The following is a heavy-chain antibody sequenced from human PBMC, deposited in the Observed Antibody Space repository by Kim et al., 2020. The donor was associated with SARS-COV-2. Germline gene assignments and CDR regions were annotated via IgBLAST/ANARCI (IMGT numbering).Heavy chain of an antibody. Sequence: PSVQGQVTISADKSISTAYLQWSSLKASDTAMYYCARHIYGGNSGVEFDYWGQGTLVTVSS. J-gene: IGHJ4*02. CDR3: ARHIYGGNSGVEFDY. V-gene: IGHV5-51*01. D-gene: IGHD4-17*01.